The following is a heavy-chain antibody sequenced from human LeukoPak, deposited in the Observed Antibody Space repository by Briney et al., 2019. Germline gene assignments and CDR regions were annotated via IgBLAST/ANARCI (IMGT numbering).Heavy chain of an antibody. V-gene: IGHV4-4*02. CDR3: ATYYDSSGYRFDY. CDR2: VYHSGST. Sequence: SETLSLTCAVSGGSISRSNWWSWVRQPPGKGLEWIGEVYHSGSTNSNPSLTSRVTMSVDKSKNQFSPKLSSVTAADTAVYYCATYYDSSGYRFDYWGQGTLVTVSS. D-gene: IGHD3-22*01. CDR1: GGSISRSNW. J-gene: IGHJ4*02.